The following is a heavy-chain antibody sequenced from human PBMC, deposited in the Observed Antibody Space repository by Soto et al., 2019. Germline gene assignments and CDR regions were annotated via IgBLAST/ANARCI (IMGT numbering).Heavy chain of an antibody. V-gene: IGHV3-30-3*01. CDR3: ARGREIDY. J-gene: IGHJ4*02. CDR2: ISYDGSNK. CDR1: GFTFSSYA. Sequence: QVQLVESGGGVVQPGRSLRLSCAASGFTFSSYAMHWVRQAPGKGLEWVAVISYDGSNKYYVDSVKGRFTISRDNSKNTLYLQMNSLRAEDTAVYYCARGREIDYWGQGTLVTVSS.